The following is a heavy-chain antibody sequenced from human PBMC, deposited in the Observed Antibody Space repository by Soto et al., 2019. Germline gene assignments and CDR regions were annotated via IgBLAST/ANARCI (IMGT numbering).Heavy chain of an antibody. CDR3: ASRRPDGSFDY. J-gene: IGHJ4*02. CDR2: INAGNGNT. D-gene: IGHD1-26*01. CDR1: GYTFTSYA. V-gene: IGHV1-3*05. Sequence: QVQLVQSGAEEKKPGASVKVSCKASGYTFTSYAMHWVRQAPGQRLEWMGWINAGNGNTKYSQKFQGRVTITRDTSESTPYMELSSLRSEDTAGYYCASRRPDGSFDYWGQGTLVTVSS.